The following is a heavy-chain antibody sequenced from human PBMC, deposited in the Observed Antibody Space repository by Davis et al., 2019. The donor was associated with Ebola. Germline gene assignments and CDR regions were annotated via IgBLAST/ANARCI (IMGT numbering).Heavy chain of an antibody. CDR3: ARVLFWIYGMDV. CDR2: ISAYNGNT. J-gene: IGHJ6*02. Sequence: ASVKVSCKASGYTFTSYGISWVRQAPGQGLEWMGWISAYNGNTNYAQKLQGRVTMTTDTSTSTAYMELRSLRAEDTAVYYCARVLFWIYGMDVWGQGTTVTVSS. D-gene: IGHD3-3*01. CDR1: GYTFTSYG. V-gene: IGHV1-18*01.